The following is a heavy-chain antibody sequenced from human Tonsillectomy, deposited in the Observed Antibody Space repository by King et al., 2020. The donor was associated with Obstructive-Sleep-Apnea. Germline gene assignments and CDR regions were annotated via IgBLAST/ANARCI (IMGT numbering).Heavy chain of an antibody. CDR2: ISWDGGRT. CDR1: GFIFDDYT. J-gene: IGHJ6*02. V-gene: IGHV3-43*01. D-gene: IGHD1-26*01. CDR3: AKSSGSYYYYYDMDV. Sequence: DVQLVESGGVVVQPGGSLRLSCAASGFIFDDYTMHWVRQAPGKGLEWVSLISWDGGRTYYADSVKGRFTISRDSSKNSLYLQMNSLRTEDTALYYCAKSSGSYYYYYDMDVWGQGTTVTVSS.